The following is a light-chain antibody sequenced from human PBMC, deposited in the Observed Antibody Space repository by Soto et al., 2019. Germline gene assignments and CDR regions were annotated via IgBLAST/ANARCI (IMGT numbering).Light chain of an antibody. V-gene: IGLV1-40*01. CDR1: SSNIGAGYD. CDR2: GNT. J-gene: IGLJ2*01. Sequence: QSVLTQPPSVSGAPGQRVTIPCTGSSSNIGAGYDVHWYQQVPGTAPKLLIYGNTKRPSGVPDRFSGSKSGTSASLAITGLQAEDEADYYCQSYDGSLSGSVFGGGTKLTVL. CDR3: QSYDGSLSGSV.